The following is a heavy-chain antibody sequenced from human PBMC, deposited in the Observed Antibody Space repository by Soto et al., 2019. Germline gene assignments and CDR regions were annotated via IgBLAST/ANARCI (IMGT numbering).Heavy chain of an antibody. D-gene: IGHD1-26*01. J-gene: IGHJ4*02. CDR3: ARAPIVGTTNLSFNYYFDY. CDR2: INHSGST. CDR1: GGSFSGYY. V-gene: IGHV4-34*01. Sequence: PSDTLSLTCAVYGGSFSGYYWSWIRQPPGKGLEWIGEINHSGSTNYNPSLKSRVTISVDTSKNQFSLKLSSVTAADTAVYYCARAPIVGTTNLSFNYYFDYWGQGTLVAVSS.